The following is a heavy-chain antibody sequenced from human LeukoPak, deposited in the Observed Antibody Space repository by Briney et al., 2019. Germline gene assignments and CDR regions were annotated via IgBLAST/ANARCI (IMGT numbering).Heavy chain of an antibody. CDR2: INPSGGSA. Sequence: ASVKVSCKAPGYTFTGYYMHWVRQAPGQGLEWMGIINPSGGSASCAQKFQGRVTMTRDTSTSTVYMELSSLRSEDTAVYYCARAYGSGSYYGHYYYMDVWGKGTTVTISS. CDR1: GYTFTGYY. CDR3: ARAYGSGSYYGHYYYMDV. D-gene: IGHD3-10*01. V-gene: IGHV1-46*01. J-gene: IGHJ6*03.